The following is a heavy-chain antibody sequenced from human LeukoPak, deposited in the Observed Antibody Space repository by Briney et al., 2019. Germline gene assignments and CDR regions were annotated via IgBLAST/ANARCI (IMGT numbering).Heavy chain of an antibody. CDR3: AKDVGSGSPLWDY. CDR1: GFTFSSYA. CDR2: IRYDGSNK. Sequence: GRSLRLSCAASGFTFSSYAMHWVRQAPGKGLEWVAFIRYDGSNKYYADSVKGRFTISRDNSKNTLYLQMNSLRAEDTAVYYCAKDVGSGSPLWDYWGQGTLVTVSS. V-gene: IGHV3-30-3*01. D-gene: IGHD3-10*01. J-gene: IGHJ4*02.